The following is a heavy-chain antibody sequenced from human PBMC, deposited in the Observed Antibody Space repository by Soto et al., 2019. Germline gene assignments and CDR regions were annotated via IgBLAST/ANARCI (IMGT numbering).Heavy chain of an antibody. D-gene: IGHD7-27*01. J-gene: IGHJ4*02. V-gene: IGHV3-7*03. Sequence: GGSLRLSCAASGFTFSNSWMTWVRQAPGKGLEWVANMNQDGSEKYYEDSVKGRFTISRDNAKNSLSLQMNSLRAEDTAVYFRARDNRGTFDYWGQGALVTVSS. CDR1: GFTFSNSW. CDR2: MNQDGSEK. CDR3: ARDNRGTFDY.